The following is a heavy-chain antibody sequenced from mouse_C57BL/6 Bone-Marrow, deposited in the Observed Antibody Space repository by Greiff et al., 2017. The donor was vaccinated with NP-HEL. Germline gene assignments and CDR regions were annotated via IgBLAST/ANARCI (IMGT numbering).Heavy chain of an antibody. V-gene: IGHV5-6*02. CDR2: ISSGGSYT. J-gene: IGHJ4*01. CDR3: ARHAVNWDGDAMDC. Sequence: EVKLVESGGDLVKPGGSLKLSCAASGFTFSSYGMSWVRQTPDKRLEWVATISSGGSYTSYPASVKGRFTISRDNAKNNLYLQMSRLKSEDTAMYYCARHAVNWDGDAMDCWGQGTSVTVSS. CDR1: GFTFSSYG. D-gene: IGHD4-1*01.